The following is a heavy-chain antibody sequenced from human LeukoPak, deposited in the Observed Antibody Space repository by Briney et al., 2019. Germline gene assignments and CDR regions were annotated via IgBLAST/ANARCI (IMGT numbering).Heavy chain of an antibody. Sequence: PSETLSLTCTVSGGSISSYYWSWIRQPAGKGLEWIGRIYTSGSTNYNPSLKSRVTMSVDTSKNQFSPKLSSVTAADTAVYYCARDAVGGAPDYFDYWGQGTLVTVSS. V-gene: IGHV4-4*07. J-gene: IGHJ4*02. D-gene: IGHD3-16*01. CDR2: IYTSGST. CDR3: ARDAVGGAPDYFDY. CDR1: GGSISSYY.